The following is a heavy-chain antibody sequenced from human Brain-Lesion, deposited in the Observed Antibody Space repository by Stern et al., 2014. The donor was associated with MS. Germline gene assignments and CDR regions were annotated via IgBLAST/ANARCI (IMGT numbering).Heavy chain of an antibody. CDR2: INPKTGGT. Sequence: VQLVESGAEVKKPGASVKVSCKTSGYIFTGYYIHWVRQAPGQGLEWMAWINPKTGGTKYAQKFHGKVTMSRETSISTAYVELSSLTSDDTAVYYCARDQRGITIFGVVTDYYYLGMDVWGQGTTVTVSS. J-gene: IGHJ6*02. CDR1: GYIFTGYY. CDR3: ARDQRGITIFGVVTDYYYLGMDV. D-gene: IGHD3-3*01. V-gene: IGHV1-2*02.